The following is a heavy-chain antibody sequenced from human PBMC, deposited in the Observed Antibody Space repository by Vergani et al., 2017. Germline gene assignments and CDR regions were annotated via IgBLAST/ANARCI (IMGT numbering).Heavy chain of an antibody. CDR1: GYTFTGYY. CDR3: ARAPVRELRSGLHYYYMDV. Sequence: QVQLVQSGAEVKKPGASVKVSCKASGYTFTGYYMHWVRQAPGQGLEWMGWINPNSGGTNYAQKFQGRVTITADESTSTAYMELSSLRSEDTAVYYCARAPVRELRSGLHYYYMDVWGKGTTVTVSS. D-gene: IGHD3-10*02. V-gene: IGHV1-2*02. J-gene: IGHJ6*03. CDR2: INPNSGGT.